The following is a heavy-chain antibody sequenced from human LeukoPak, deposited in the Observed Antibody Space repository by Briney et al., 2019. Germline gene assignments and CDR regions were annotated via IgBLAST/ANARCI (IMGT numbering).Heavy chain of an antibody. D-gene: IGHD3-16*01. J-gene: IGHJ4*02. CDR1: GGSISSYY. Sequence: SETLSLTCTVSGGSISSYYWSWIRQPPGKGLEWIGYIYYSGSTNYNPSLKSRVTISVDTSKNQCSLKLTSVTAADTAVYYCARIGGITYFDYWGQGSLVTVSS. V-gene: IGHV4-59*12. CDR3: ARIGGITYFDY. CDR2: IYYSGST.